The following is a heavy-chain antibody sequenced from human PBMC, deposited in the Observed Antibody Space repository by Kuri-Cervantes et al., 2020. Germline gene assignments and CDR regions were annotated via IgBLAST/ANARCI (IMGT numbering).Heavy chain of an antibody. CDR2: IIPIFGTA. CDR1: GGTFSNYA. CDR3: AKAAGVTTGYYFDY. D-gene: IGHD6-13*01. Sequence: SVKVSCKASGGTFSNYAISWVRQAPGQGLEWMRGIIPIFGTANYAQKFQGRVTITADESTSTAYMELSSLRSEDTAVYYCAKAAGVTTGYYFDYRGQGTLVTVSS. V-gene: IGHV1-69*13. J-gene: IGHJ4*02.